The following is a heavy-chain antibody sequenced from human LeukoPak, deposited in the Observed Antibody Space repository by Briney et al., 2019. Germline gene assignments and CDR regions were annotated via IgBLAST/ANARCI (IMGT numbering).Heavy chain of an antibody. J-gene: IGHJ4*02. CDR3: ARGRSAVAGNY. CDR1: GGSISSYY. V-gene: IGHV4-34*01. D-gene: IGHD6-19*01. Sequence: SETLSLTCTVSGGSISSYYWSWIRQPAGKGLEWIGEINHSGSTNYNPSLKSRVTISVDTSKNQFSLKLSSVTAADTAVYYCARGRSAVAGNYWGQGTLVTVSS. CDR2: INHSGST.